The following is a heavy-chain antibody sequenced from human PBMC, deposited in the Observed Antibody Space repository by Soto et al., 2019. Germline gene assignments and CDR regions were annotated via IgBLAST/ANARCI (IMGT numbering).Heavy chain of an antibody. CDR3: ARAQVTIFIDYYYGMDV. CDR1: GYTFTSYD. J-gene: IGHJ6*02. Sequence: ASVKVSCKASGYTFTSYDINWVRQATGQGLEWMGWMNPNSGNTGYAQKFQGRVTMTRNTSISTAYMELSSLRSEDTAVYYCARAQVTIFIDYYYGMDVWGQGTKVTVSS. D-gene: IGHD3-3*01. V-gene: IGHV1-8*01. CDR2: MNPNSGNT.